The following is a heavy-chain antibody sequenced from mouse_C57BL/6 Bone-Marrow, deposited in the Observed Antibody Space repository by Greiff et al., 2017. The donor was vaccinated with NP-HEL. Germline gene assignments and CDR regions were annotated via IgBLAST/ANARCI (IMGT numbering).Heavy chain of an antibody. V-gene: IGHV5-17*01. CDR3: GRAYSGSSCAMGG. CDR2: ISSGGSTI. D-gene: IGHD1-1*01. Sequence: EVQLVESGGGLVKPGGSLKLSCAASGFTFSDYGMHWVRQAPEKGLEWVAYISSGGSTIYYAHTVQGRVTISRDTATNTLFLQITSLTSEDTAKYDSGRAYSGSSCAMGGRGQGTTVS. CDR1: GFTFSDYG. J-gene: IGHJ4*01.